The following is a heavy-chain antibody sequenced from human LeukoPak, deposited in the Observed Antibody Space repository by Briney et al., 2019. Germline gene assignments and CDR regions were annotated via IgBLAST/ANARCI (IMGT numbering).Heavy chain of an antibody. CDR1: GGSISSYY. J-gene: IGHJ4*02. Sequence: SETLSLTCTVSGGSISSYYWSWIRQPAGKGLEWIGRIYTSGSTNYNPSLKSRVTMSVDTSKNQFSLKLSSVTAADTAVYYCARAMRRYCTNGVCYRGGYYFDYWGQGNLVTVSS. CDR3: ARAMRRYCTNGVCYRGGYYFDY. V-gene: IGHV4-4*07. D-gene: IGHD2-8*01. CDR2: IYTSGST.